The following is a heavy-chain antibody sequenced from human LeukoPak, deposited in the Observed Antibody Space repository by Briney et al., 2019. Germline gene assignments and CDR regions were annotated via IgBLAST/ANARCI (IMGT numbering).Heavy chain of an antibody. CDR3: ARAPPHYDYYMDV. CDR2: IYYSGST. Sequence: SETLSLTCAVYGGSFSGYYWNWIRQPPGKGLEWIGYIYYSGSTNYNPSLKSRVTISVDTSKNQFSLKLSSVTAADTAVYYCARAPPHYDYYMDVWGKGTTVTVSS. J-gene: IGHJ6*03. V-gene: IGHV4-59*01. CDR1: GGSFSGYY.